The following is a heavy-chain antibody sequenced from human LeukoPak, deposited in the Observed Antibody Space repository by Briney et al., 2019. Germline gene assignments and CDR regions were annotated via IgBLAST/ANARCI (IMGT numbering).Heavy chain of an antibody. Sequence: SGGSLRLSXAASGFTFSSYWMSWVRQAPGKGLEWVANIKQDGSEKYYVDSVKGRYTISRDNAKNSLYLQMNSLRAEDTAVYYCARGQLWSWDGYYYYYMDVWGKGTTVTVSS. J-gene: IGHJ6*03. D-gene: IGHD5-18*01. CDR2: IKQDGSEK. CDR1: GFTFSSYW. V-gene: IGHV3-7*01. CDR3: ARGQLWSWDGYYYYYMDV.